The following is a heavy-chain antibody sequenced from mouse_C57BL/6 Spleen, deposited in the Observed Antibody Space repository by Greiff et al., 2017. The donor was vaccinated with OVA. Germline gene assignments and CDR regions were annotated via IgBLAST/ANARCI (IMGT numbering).Heavy chain of an antibody. CDR2: IRSKSNNYAT. Sequence: DVHLVESGGGLVQPKGSLKLSCAASGFSFNTYAMNWVRQAPGKGLEWVARIRSKSNNYATYYADSVKDRFTISRDDSESMLYLQMNNLKTEDTAMYYCVRQGDYGTAYWGQGTLVTVSA. D-gene: IGHD2-4*01. CDR1: GFSFNTYA. CDR3: VRQGDYGTAY. J-gene: IGHJ3*01. V-gene: IGHV10-1*01.